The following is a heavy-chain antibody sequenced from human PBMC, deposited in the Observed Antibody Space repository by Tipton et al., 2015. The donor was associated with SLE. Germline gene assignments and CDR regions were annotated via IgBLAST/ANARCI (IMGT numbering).Heavy chain of an antibody. CDR2: IYSSGST. CDR1: GGSISGYY. CDR3: AKEAREAADQGGRWFDP. V-gene: IGHV4-4*07. Sequence: TLSLTCTVSGGSISGYYWSWIRQPAGKGLEWIGRIYSSGSTNSDPSLKSRVTMSVDTSKNQFSLNLTSMTAADTAVYYCAKEAREAADQGGRWFDPWGQGTLVTVSS. D-gene: IGHD3-16*01. J-gene: IGHJ5*02.